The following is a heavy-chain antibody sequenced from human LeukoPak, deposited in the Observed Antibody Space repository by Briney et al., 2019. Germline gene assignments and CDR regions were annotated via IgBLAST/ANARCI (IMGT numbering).Heavy chain of an antibody. CDR3: AKVALFSGYYPPFDY. Sequence: GGSLRLSCAASGFTFSSYGMHWVRQAPGKGLEWVAVIWYDGSNKYYADSVKGRFTISRDNSKNTLYLQMNSLRAEDTAVYYCAKVALFSGYYPPFDYWGQGTLVTVSS. V-gene: IGHV3-33*06. D-gene: IGHD3-22*01. CDR2: IWYDGSNK. J-gene: IGHJ4*02. CDR1: GFTFSSYG.